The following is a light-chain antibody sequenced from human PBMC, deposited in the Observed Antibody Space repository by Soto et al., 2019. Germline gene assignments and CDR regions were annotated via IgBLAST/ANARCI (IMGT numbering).Light chain of an antibody. Sequence: EIVLTQSPVTLSVSPGERATLSCRTNQNIDNKLAWYQQNPGQTPRLLIFAASTRATDIPARFSGSGSGTEFTLTISSLQSDDFAVYYCQHYYNWPQYTFGQGTKLEIE. CDR3: QHYYNWPQYT. V-gene: IGKV3-15*01. J-gene: IGKJ2*01. CDR1: QNIDNK. CDR2: AAS.